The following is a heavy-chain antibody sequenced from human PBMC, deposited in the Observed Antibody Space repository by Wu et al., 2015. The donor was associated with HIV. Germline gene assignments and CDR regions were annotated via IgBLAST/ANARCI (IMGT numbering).Heavy chain of an antibody. J-gene: IGHJ5*02. D-gene: IGHD5-18*01. Sequence: QVQLVQSGAEVKKPGASVKVSCKASGYTFTGYYIHWVRQAPGQGLEWMGRIIPIFNTSNYAQNFQGRVTITADESTSTAYMELSNLRSEDTAVYFCARAPIQMGWFDPWGQGTLVTVSS. CDR1: GYTFTGYY. CDR2: IIPIFNTS. CDR3: ARAPIQMGWFDP. V-gene: IGHV1-69*18.